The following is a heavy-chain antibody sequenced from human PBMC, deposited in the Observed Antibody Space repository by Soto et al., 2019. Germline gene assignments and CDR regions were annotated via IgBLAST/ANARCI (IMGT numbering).Heavy chain of an antibody. J-gene: IGHJ5*02. V-gene: IGHV1-46*01. D-gene: IGHD3-9*01. CDR2: INPSGGST. CDR3: ARGRTSRYDILTGDWFGP. CDR1: GYTFTSYY. Sequence: ASVKVSCKASGYTFTSYYMHWLRQAPGQGLEWMGIINPSGGSTSYAQKFQGRVTMTRDTSTSTVYMELSSLRSEDTAVYYCARGRTSRYDILTGDWFGPWGQGTLVTVSS.